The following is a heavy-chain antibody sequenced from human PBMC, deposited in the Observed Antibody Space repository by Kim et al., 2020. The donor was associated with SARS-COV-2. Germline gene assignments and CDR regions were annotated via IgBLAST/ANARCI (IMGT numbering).Heavy chain of an antibody. J-gene: IGHJ3*02. CDR3: VKRNYCGSSGYIGDAFD. CDR1: GLSFITYY. V-gene: IGHV3-64D*09. CDR2: ISTHGGEI. Sequence: GGSLRLSCSASGLSFITYYIHWVRQAPGKGLECVSSISTHGGEIYYADSLEGRFTISRDNSKNTLSLQMSSLRDEDTAVYYCVKRNYCGSSGYIGDAFD. D-gene: IGHD3-22*01.